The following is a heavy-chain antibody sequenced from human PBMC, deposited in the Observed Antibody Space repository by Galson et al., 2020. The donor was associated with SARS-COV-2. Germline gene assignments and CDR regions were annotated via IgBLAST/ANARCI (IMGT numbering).Heavy chain of an antibody. CDR2: INFGGDT. CDR3: ARGRQGVVPSPVLGLGPFYSYYYMDV. Sequence: SETLSLTCAVYGGSFNGYSWTWVRQAPGKGLEWIGEINFGGDTKYSPSLRSRVTVSVDTSKNQFSVKLRSVRAADTALYFCARGRQGVVPSPVLGLGPFYSYYYMDVWSKGTTVTVSS. V-gene: IGHV4-34*01. CDR1: GGSFNGYS. D-gene: IGHD3-16*01. J-gene: IGHJ6*03.